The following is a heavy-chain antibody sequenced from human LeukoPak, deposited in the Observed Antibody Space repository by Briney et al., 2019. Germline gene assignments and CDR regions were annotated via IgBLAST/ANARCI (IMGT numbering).Heavy chain of an antibody. J-gene: IGHJ4*02. Sequence: SGGSLRLSCAASGLAVSNNYMTWVRQAPGKGLEWVSVIHTGGDTYYPDSVQGRFTISRDSSKNTLHLQMNSLRAEDTAIYYCARVVSLSGIGYFDYWGRGTLVTVSS. CDR2: IHTGGDT. CDR3: ARVVSLSGIGYFDY. D-gene: IGHD3-10*01. V-gene: IGHV3-53*01. CDR1: GLAVSNNY.